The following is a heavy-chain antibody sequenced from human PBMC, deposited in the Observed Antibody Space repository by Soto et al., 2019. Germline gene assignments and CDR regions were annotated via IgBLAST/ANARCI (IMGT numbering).Heavy chain of an antibody. D-gene: IGHD1-7*01. Sequence: PWESQKISWKGSGYSFTSYWISRVRQMPGKGLEWMGRIDPSDSYTNYSPSFQGHVTISADKSISTAYLQWSSLKASDTAMYYCARHYRPYNWNYGAYYYYGMDVWGQGTTVTVSS. J-gene: IGHJ6*02. V-gene: IGHV5-10-1*01. CDR1: GYSFTSYW. CDR2: IDPSDSYT. CDR3: ARHYRPYNWNYGAYYYYGMDV.